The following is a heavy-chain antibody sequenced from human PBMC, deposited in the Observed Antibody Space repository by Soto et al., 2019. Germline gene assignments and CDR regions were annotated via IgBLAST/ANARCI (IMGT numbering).Heavy chain of an antibody. CDR1: GFTFSSYG. V-gene: IGHV3-33*01. Sequence: QVQLVESGGGVVQPGRSLRLSCAASGFTFSSYGMHWVRQAPGKGLEWVAVIWYDGSNKYYADSVKGRFTISRDNSKNTLYLQMNSLRAEDTAVYYCASSIAAAGIDYWGQGTLVTVSS. D-gene: IGHD6-13*01. CDR2: IWYDGSNK. CDR3: ASSIAAAGIDY. J-gene: IGHJ4*02.